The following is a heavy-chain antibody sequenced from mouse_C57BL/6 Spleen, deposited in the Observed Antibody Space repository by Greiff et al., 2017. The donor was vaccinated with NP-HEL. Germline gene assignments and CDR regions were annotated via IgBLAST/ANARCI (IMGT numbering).Heavy chain of an antibody. J-gene: IGHJ3*01. Sequence: VQLKQSGPELVKPGASVKISCKASGYSFTGYYMNWVKQSPEKSLEWIGEINPSTGGTTYNQKFKAKATLTVDKSSSTAYMQLKSLTSEDSAVYYCASGAQARRAWFAYWGQGTLVTVSA. V-gene: IGHV1-42*01. D-gene: IGHD3-2*02. CDR2: INPSTGGT. CDR3: ASGAQARRAWFAY. CDR1: GYSFTGYY.